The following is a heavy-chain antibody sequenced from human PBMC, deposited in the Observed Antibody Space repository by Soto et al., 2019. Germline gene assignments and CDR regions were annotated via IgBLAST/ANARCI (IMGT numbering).Heavy chain of an antibody. D-gene: IGHD6-19*01. V-gene: IGHV1-69*13. CDR1: GGTFSSYA. CDR2: IIPIFGTA. CDR3: AGPGYSSGYGNYYYYGMDV. J-gene: IGHJ6*02. Sequence: SVKVSCKASGGTFSSYAISWVRQAPGQGLEWMGGIIPIFGTANYAQKFQGRVTITADESTSTAYMELSSLRSEDTAVYYCAGPGYSSGYGNYYYYGMDVWGQGTTVTVSS.